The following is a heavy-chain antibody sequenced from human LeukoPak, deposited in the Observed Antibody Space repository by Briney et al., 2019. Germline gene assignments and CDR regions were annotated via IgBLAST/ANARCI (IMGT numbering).Heavy chain of an antibody. V-gene: IGHV1-46*01. CDR1: GYTFTSYY. J-gene: IGHJ5*02. CDR2: INPSGGST. Sequence: ASVKVSCKASGYTFTSYYMHWVRQAPGQGLEWMGIINPSGGSTSYAQKFQGRVTMTRDTSTSTVYMELSSLRSDDTAVYYCARYHGDYGVDPWGQGTLVTVSS. D-gene: IGHD4-17*01. CDR3: ARYHGDYGVDP.